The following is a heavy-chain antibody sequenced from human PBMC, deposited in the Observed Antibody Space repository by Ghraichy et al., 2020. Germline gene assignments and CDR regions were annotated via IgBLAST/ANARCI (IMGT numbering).Heavy chain of an antibody. CDR2: ISSSSSTI. D-gene: IGHD5-24*01. V-gene: IGHV3-48*01. CDR3: AREGDGYSEFVYFDY. Sequence: GGSLRLSCAASGFTFSSYSMNWVRQAPGKGLEWVSYISSSSSTIYYADSVKGRFTISRDNAKNSLYLQMNSLRAEDTAVYYCAREGDGYSEFVYFDYWGQGTLVTVSS. CDR1: GFTFSSYS. J-gene: IGHJ4*02.